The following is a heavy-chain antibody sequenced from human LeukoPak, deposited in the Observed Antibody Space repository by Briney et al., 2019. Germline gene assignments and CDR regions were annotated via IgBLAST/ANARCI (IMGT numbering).Heavy chain of an antibody. CDR3: ARTPNEDYDFWSGPTEYYFDY. D-gene: IGHD3-3*01. V-gene: IGHV4-59*01. J-gene: IGHJ4*02. CDR1: GGSISSYY. CDR2: IYYSGST. Sequence: SETLSLTCTVSGGSISSYYWSWIRQPPGKGLEWIGHIYYSGSTNYNPSLKSRVTISVDTSKNQFSLKLSSVTAADTAVYYCARTPNEDYDFWSGPTEYYFDYWGQGTLATVSS.